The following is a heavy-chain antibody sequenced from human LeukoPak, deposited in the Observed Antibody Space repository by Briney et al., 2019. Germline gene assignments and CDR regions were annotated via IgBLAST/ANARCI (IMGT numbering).Heavy chain of an antibody. CDR2: ISAYNGNT. Sequence: ASVKVSCKASGYTFTSYGISWVRQAPGQGLEWMGWISAYNGNTNYAQKLQGRVTMTTDTSTSTAYVELRSLRSDDTAVYYCARGGSGGSCYSSTCWFDPWGQGTLVTVSS. J-gene: IGHJ5*02. V-gene: IGHV1-18*01. CDR1: GYTFTSYG. CDR3: ARGGSGGSCYSSTCWFDP. D-gene: IGHD2-15*01.